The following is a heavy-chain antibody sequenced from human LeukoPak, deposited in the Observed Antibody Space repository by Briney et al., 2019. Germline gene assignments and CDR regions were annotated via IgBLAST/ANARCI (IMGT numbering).Heavy chain of an antibody. CDR2: ISYDGSNK. D-gene: IGHD2-15*01. CDR3: ARDLHCSGGTCYSYSSHRNWFDP. V-gene: IGHV3-30*04. CDR1: GFTFSSYA. Sequence: TSLRLSCAASGFTFSSYAMHWVRQAPGKGLEWVAVISYDGSNKYYADSVKGRFTISRDNSKNTLYLQVNSPRVEDTAVYYCARDLHCSGGTCYSYSSHRNWFDPWGQGTLVTVSS. J-gene: IGHJ5*02.